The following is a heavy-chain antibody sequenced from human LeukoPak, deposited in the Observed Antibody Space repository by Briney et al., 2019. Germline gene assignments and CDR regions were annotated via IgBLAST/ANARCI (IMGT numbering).Heavy chain of an antibody. CDR2: IYNSGST. D-gene: IGHD2-8*01. CDR1: GGSISSYY. Sequence: SETLSLTCTVSGGSISSYYWSWIRQPPGRGLEWIGHIYNSGSTNYTPSLNSRVTISVDTSKNQFSLKLSSVTAADTAVYYCARQMYLGGMDVWGQGATVTVSS. V-gene: IGHV4-59*08. J-gene: IGHJ6*02. CDR3: ARQMYLGGMDV.